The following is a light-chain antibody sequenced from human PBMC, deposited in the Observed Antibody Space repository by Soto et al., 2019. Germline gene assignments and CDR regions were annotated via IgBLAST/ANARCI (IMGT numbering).Light chain of an antibody. V-gene: IGKV3-20*01. CDR2: GAS. Sequence: EVVLTQSPGTLSLSPGERASLSCRASQSIHSSFLAWYQQKPGQAPRLLIYGASSRATGIPDRFSGSGSGTYFTLTIRRLEPEDFAVYCCQHYDTSAYTFGQGTKLEIK. J-gene: IGKJ2*01. CDR3: QHYDTSAYT. CDR1: QSIHSSF.